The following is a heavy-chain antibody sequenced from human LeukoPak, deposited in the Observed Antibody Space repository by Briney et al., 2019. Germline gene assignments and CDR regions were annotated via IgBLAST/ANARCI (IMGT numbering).Heavy chain of an antibody. J-gene: IGHJ4*02. CDR1: GFTFTSYG. V-gene: IGHV3-74*01. CDR3: ARETAVSGGIYFDY. D-gene: IGHD3-10*01. CDR2: INSDGSTT. Sequence: GGSLRLSCAASGFTFTSYGMHWVRQAPGKGLVWVSRINSDGSTTTYADSVKGRFTISRDNAKNTLYLQMNSLRAEDTAVYYCARETAVSGGIYFDYWGQGTLVTVSS.